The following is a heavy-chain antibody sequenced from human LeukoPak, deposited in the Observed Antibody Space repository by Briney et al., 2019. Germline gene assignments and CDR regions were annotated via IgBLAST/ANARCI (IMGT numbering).Heavy chain of an antibody. CDR2: IYYSGST. CDR1: GGSISSYY. V-gene: IGHV4-59*01. CDR3: ARDHRCSGGSCPLYYGMDV. Sequence: SETLPLTCTVSGGSISSYYWSWIRQPPGKGLEWIGYIYYSGSTDYNPSLKSRVTISVDTSKNQFSLKLSSVTAEDTAVYYCARDHRCSGGSCPLYYGMDVWGQGTTVTVSS. D-gene: IGHD2-15*01. J-gene: IGHJ6*02.